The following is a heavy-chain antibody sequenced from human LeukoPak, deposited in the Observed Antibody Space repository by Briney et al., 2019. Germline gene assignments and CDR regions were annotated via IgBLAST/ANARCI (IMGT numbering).Heavy chain of an antibody. J-gene: IGHJ6*02. CDR1: GFTFDDYA. Sequence: GGSLRLSCAASGFTFDDYAMHWVWQAPGKGLEWVSGISWNSGSIGYADSVKGRFTISRDNAKNSLYLQMNSLRAEDTALYYCAFGMDVWGQGTTVTVSS. CDR2: ISWNSGSI. V-gene: IGHV3-9*01. CDR3: AFGMDV.